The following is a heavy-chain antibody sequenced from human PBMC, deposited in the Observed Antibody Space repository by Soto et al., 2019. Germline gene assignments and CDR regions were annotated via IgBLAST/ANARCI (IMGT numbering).Heavy chain of an antibody. CDR1: GFTFSSYA. Sequence: EVQLLESGGDLVQPGGSLRLSCAASGFTFSSYAMSWVRQAPGKGLEWVSAISGSGGSTYYADSVKGRFTISRDNSKNTLYLQMNSLRAEDTAVYYCAKDYYGSGSYAAYYYGMDVWGQGTTVTVSS. V-gene: IGHV3-23*01. CDR2: ISGSGGST. J-gene: IGHJ6*02. CDR3: AKDYYGSGSYAAYYYGMDV. D-gene: IGHD3-10*01.